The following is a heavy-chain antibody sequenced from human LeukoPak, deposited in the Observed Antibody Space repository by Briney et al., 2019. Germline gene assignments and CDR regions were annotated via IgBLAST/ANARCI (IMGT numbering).Heavy chain of an antibody. CDR2: IKVDGTEK. CDR3: ARDWNGSGTAFDH. Sequence: GRSLRLSCAASGFTFSGYWMSWVRQAPGKGLEWVANIKVDGTEKYYVDSVKGRFTISRDNAKNSLSLQMSGLRAEDTAVYYCARDWNGSGTAFDHWGQGTLVTVSS. V-gene: IGHV3-7*05. D-gene: IGHD1-1*01. J-gene: IGHJ4*02. CDR1: GFTFSGYW.